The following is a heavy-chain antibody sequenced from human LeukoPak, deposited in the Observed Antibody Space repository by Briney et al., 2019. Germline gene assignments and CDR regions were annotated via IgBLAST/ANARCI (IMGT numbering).Heavy chain of an antibody. CDR1: ADSVSRSDSY. CDR3: ARRRYYDGSGYLE. J-gene: IGHJ1*01. D-gene: IGHD3-22*01. Sequence: SETLSLTCSVSADSVSRSDSYWDWIRQPPGKGLEWIGTIYYSGRTYYSPSLKSRVTMSVDPSNNQFSLNLRSVTAADTAVYYCARRRYYDGSGYLEWGQGTLLSVSS. CDR2: IYYSGRT. V-gene: IGHV4-39*01.